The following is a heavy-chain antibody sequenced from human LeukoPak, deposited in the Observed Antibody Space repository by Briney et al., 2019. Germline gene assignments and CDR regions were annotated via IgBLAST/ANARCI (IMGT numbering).Heavy chain of an antibody. D-gene: IGHD6-19*01. CDR3: AKDIAAVADLDAFDI. CDR1: GFTFSDYY. V-gene: IGHV3-11*01. CDR2: ISSSGTTI. J-gene: IGHJ3*02. Sequence: GGSLRLSCAASGFTFSDYYMTWIRQAPGKGLEWLSYISSSGTTIYYADSVKGRFTISRDNAKNSLYLQMNSLRAEDTALYYCAKDIAAVADLDAFDIWGQGTMVTVSS.